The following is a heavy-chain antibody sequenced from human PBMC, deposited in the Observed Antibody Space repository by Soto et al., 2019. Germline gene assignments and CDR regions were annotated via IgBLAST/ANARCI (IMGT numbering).Heavy chain of an antibody. CDR3: ASAIEYSSSPYLH. D-gene: IGHD6-6*01. V-gene: IGHV4-34*01. J-gene: IGHJ4*02. CDR2: INHSGST. Sequence: QVQLQQWGAGLLKPSETLSLTCAVYGGSFSGYYWSWIRQPPGKGLEWIGEINHSGSTNYNPSLTRRVTIAVDTSKNQFSLKRSSVTAADTAVYYCASAIEYSSSPYLHWGPGTLVTVSS. CDR1: GGSFSGYY.